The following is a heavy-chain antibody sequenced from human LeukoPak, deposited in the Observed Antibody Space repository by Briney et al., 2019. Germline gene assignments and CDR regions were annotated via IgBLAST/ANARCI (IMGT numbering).Heavy chain of an antibody. CDR3: AKRGVVIRVFLVGFHKEAYYFDS. V-gene: IGHV3-23*01. J-gene: IGHJ4*02. D-gene: IGHD3-10*01. Sequence: GGSLRLSCAASGFSFSSYAMGWVRQAPGQGLEWVSAISGSGGSTYYADSMKGRFTISRDNPKNTLYLQMNSLRAEDTAVYFCAKRGVVIRVFLVGFHKEAYYFDSWGQGALVTVSS. CDR1: GFSFSSYA. CDR2: ISGSGGST.